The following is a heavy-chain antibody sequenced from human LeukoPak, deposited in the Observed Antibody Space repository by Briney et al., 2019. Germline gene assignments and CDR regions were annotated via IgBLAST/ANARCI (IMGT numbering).Heavy chain of an antibody. D-gene: IGHD3-22*01. CDR3: AALHYYDSSGYYQAFDY. V-gene: IGHV1-58*02. CDR2: LVVGRGHT. J-gene: IGHJ4*02. CDR1: GFTFTSSA. Sequence: SVKVSCNASGFTFTSSAMQWVRQARGKRLECIGWLVVGRGHTNYAQKFQERVTITRDMSTSTAYMELSSLRSEDTAVYYCAALHYYDSSGYYQAFDYWGQGTLVTVSS.